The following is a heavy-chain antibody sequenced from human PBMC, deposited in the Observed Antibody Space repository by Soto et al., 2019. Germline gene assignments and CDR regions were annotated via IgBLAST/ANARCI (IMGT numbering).Heavy chain of an antibody. J-gene: IGHJ6*02. D-gene: IGHD3-10*01. Sequence: ASVKVSCKASGYTFTSYVIHWVRQAPGQSLEWMGWINPVSGDTKYSQKFQGRVTITRDTSASTVYMELSTLTSEDTAVYYCARDLGTMVRKVLVYYYAMDVWGQGSTVTVSS. CDR2: INPVSGDT. CDR1: GYTFTSYV. V-gene: IGHV1-3*01. CDR3: ARDLGTMVRKVLVYYYAMDV.